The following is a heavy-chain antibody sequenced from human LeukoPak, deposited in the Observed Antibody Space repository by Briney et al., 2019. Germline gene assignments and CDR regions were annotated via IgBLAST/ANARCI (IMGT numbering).Heavy chain of an antibody. CDR1: GFTFSSYA. CDR2: NSVSGGST. Sequence: QTGGSLRLSCAASGFTFSSYAMSWVRQAPGKGLEWVSANSVSGGSTYYADSVKGRFTISRDNSKNTLYLQMNSLRAEDTAVYYCAKGPTYYDFWSGYYGGGYYFDYWGQGTLVTVSS. CDR3: AKGPTYYDFWSGYYGGGYYFDY. D-gene: IGHD3-3*01. J-gene: IGHJ4*02. V-gene: IGHV3-23*01.